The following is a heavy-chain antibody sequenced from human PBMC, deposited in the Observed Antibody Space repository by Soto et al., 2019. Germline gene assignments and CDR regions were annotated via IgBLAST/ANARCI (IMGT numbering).Heavy chain of an antibody. CDR2: INYNGYS. D-gene: IGHD3-10*01. CDR1: GGSITNYY. V-gene: IGHV4-59*08. CDR3: ARHGFGHLHGLVDV. Sequence: QVQLQESGPGLVKPSETLSLTCTVSGGSITNYYCSWFRQPPGKGLEWIGYINYNGYSAYNLSLKRRVTQIMDRSKTQFSLMLESVTATDTAVYYCARHGFGHLHGLVDVWGPGTTVIVSS. J-gene: IGHJ6*02.